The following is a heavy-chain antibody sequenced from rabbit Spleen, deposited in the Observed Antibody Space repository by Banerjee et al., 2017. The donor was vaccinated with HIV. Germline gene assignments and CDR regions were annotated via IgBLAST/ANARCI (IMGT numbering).Heavy chain of an antibody. Sequence: QSLEESGGDLVKPGASLTLTCTASGFSFSSAYDACWVRQPPGKGLEWIACIYGGTTDTTYYPSWAKGRFTIAKTSSTTVTLQMTSLTTADTATYFCARDLVAVIGWNFSLWGQGTLVTVS. CDR1: GFSFSSAYD. V-gene: IGHV1S40*01. J-gene: IGHJ3*01. CDR2: IYGGTTDTT. CDR3: ARDLVAVIGWNFSL. D-gene: IGHD1-1*01.